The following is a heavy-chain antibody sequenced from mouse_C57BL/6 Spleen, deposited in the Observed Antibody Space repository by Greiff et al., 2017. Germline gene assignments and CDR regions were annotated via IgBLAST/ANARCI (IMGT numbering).Heavy chain of an antibody. J-gene: IGHJ3*01. D-gene: IGHD1-1*01. CDR3: ARKGTGGSSYGWFAY. Sequence: QVQLKQSGPELVKPGASVKLSCKASGYTFTSYDINWVKQRPGQGLAWIGWIYPRDGSTKYNEKFKGKATLTVDTSSSTAYMELHSLTSEDSAVYFCARKGTGGSSYGWFAYWGQGTLVTVSA. V-gene: IGHV1-85*01. CDR2: IYPRDGST. CDR1: GYTFTSYD.